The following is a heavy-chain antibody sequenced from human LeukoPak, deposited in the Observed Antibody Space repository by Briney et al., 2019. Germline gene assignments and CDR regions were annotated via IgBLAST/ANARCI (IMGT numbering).Heavy chain of an antibody. D-gene: IGHD5-18*01. Sequence: PGGSLRLSCAASGFTFDDYAMHWVRQAPGKGLEWVSLISGDGGSTYYADSVKGRFTISRDNGKNSLYLQMNSLRTEDTALYYCAKERSGYSYGTLFDYWGQGTLVTVSS. CDR3: AKERSGYSYGTLFDY. V-gene: IGHV3-43*02. J-gene: IGHJ4*02. CDR1: GFTFDDYA. CDR2: ISGDGGST.